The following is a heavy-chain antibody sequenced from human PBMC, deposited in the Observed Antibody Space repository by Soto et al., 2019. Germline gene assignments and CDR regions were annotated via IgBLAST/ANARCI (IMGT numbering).Heavy chain of an antibody. CDR1: GFTLSNYA. J-gene: IGHJ5*02. CDR3: ARGQRALITYGPFDP. CDR2: FSGTGGYT. Sequence: GGSLRLSCAASGFTLSNYAMSWVRQSPGKGLEWVSTFSGTGGYTYYADSVKGRFTISRDDSKNTLFLHMNSLRAADTAVYYCARGQRALITYGPFDPWGQGTLVTVSS. D-gene: IGHD4-17*01. V-gene: IGHV3-23*01.